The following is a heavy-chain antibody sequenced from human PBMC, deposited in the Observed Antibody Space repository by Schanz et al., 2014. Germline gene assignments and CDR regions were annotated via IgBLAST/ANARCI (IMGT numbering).Heavy chain of an antibody. Sequence: EVQLVESGGGLIQPGGSLRLSCAASGFTVSSNYMSWVRQAPGKGLEWVSAISGSGASTYYADSVKGRFTISRDNSKNTLYLQINNLRAEDTAVYYCAYYDVLTGFDYWGQGTQVTVSS. J-gene: IGHJ4*02. V-gene: IGHV3-23*04. CDR3: AYYDVLTGFDY. CDR1: GFTVSSNY. CDR2: ISGSGAST. D-gene: IGHD3-9*01.